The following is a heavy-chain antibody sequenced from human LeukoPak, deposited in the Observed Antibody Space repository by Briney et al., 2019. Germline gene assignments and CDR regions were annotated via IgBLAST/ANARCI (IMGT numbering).Heavy chain of an antibody. V-gene: IGHV3-74*01. CDR1: GFTFSSYW. J-gene: IGHJ4*02. Sequence: GGSLRLYCAASGFTFSSYWMHWVRQAPGKGLVWVSRINTDGSSTSYADSVKGRFTISRDNAKNTLYLQMNSLRAEDTAVYYCARDGGVRGVFDYWGQGTLVTVSS. CDR3: ARDGGVRGVFDY. CDR2: INTDGSST. D-gene: IGHD3-10*01.